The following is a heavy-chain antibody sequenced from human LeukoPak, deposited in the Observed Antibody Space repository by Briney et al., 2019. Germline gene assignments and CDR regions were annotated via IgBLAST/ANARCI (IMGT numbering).Heavy chain of an antibody. CDR3: ARGRGEGRGISMVRGVRAPSYNWFDP. V-gene: IGHV4-59*12. D-gene: IGHD3-10*01. Sequence: KPSETLSLTCTVSGGSISSYYWSWIRQPPGKGLEWIGHIYYSGSTNYNPSLKSRVTISVDTSKNQFSLRLSSVTAADTAVYYCARGRGEGRGISMVRGVRAPSYNWFDPWGHGTLVTVSS. J-gene: IGHJ5*02. CDR1: GGSISSYY. CDR2: IYYSGST.